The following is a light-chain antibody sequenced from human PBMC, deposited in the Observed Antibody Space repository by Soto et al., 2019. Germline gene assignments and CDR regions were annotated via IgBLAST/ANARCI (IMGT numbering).Light chain of an antibody. CDR2: DVN. CDR3: CSYAGSYTFV. CDR1: SSDVGGYNH. Sequence: SVLTQPRSVSGSPGQSVTISCTGTSSDVGGYNHVSWYQHHPGKAPKLMIYDVNKRPSGVPDRFSGSKSGNTASLTTSGLQAEDEADYYCCSYAGSYTFVFGGGTKVTVL. V-gene: IGLV2-11*01. J-gene: IGLJ2*01.